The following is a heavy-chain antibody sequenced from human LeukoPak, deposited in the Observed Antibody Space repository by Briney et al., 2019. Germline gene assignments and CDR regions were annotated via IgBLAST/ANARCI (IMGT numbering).Heavy chain of an antibody. CDR1: GFTFSSYG. D-gene: IGHD6-19*01. CDR3: AREHSSGWYYFDY. J-gene: IGHJ4*02. CDR2: IWSDGSNK. Sequence: GGSLRLSCAASGFTFSSYGMHWVRQAPGKGLEWVAVIWSDGSNKYYADSVKGRFTISRDNSKNTLYLQMNSLRAEDTAVYYCAREHSSGWYYFDYWGQGTLVTVSS. V-gene: IGHV3-33*01.